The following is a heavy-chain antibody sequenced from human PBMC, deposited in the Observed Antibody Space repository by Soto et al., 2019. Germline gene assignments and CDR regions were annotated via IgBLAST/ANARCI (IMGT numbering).Heavy chain of an antibody. CDR3: AKDQGSSWYEIDY. D-gene: IGHD6-13*01. J-gene: IGHJ4*02. CDR2: ISGSGGST. Sequence: EVQLLESGGGLVQPGGSLRLSCAASGFTFSNYAVTWLRRAPGKGLEWVSTISGSGGSTYYADSVKGRFTISRDNSKNTLYLQMNSLRAEDTAVYYCAKDQGSSWYEIDYWGQGTLVTVSS. V-gene: IGHV3-23*01. CDR1: GFTFSNYA.